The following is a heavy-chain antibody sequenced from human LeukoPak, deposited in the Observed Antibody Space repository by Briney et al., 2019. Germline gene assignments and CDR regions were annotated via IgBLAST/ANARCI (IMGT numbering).Heavy chain of an antibody. CDR3: ARLSGSYYIFDY. V-gene: IGHV1-18*01. J-gene: IGHJ4*02. Sequence: ASVKVSCKTSGYTFTNYGISWMRQAPGQGLEWMGWITTYNGYTNYAQKFQGRVTMTTDTSTSTAYMELRSLRSDDAAVYYCARLSGSYYIFDYWGQGTLVTVSS. CDR2: ITTYNGYT. CDR1: GYTFTNYG. D-gene: IGHD1-26*01.